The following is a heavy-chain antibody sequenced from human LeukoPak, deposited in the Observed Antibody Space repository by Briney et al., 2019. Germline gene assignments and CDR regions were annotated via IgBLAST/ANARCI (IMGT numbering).Heavy chain of an antibody. V-gene: IGHV7-4-1*02. CDR3: ARKSLNSGLSYGGGSAFDI. Sequence: ASVKVSCKASGYTFTSYGISWMRQAPGQGLEWMGWINTNTGNPTYAQGFTGRFVFSLDTSVSTAYLQISSLKAEDTAVYYCARKSLNSGLSYGGGSAFDIWGQGTMVTVSS. D-gene: IGHD3/OR15-3a*01. CDR2: INTNTGNP. CDR1: GYTFTSYG. J-gene: IGHJ3*02.